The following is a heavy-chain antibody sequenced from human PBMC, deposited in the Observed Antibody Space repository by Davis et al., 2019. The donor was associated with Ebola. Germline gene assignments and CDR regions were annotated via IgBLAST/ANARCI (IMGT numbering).Heavy chain of an antibody. CDR3: AKGEVYYDFWSGYSGGWYFDL. CDR1: GFTVSSNY. Sequence: GESLKISCAASGFTVSSNYMSWVRQAPGKGLEWVSVIYNGGSTYYADSVKGRFTISRDNSKNTLYLQMNSLRAEDTAVYYCAKGEVYYDFWSGYSGGWYFDLWGRGTLVTVSS. D-gene: IGHD3-3*01. V-gene: IGHV3-53*01. J-gene: IGHJ2*01. CDR2: IYNGGST.